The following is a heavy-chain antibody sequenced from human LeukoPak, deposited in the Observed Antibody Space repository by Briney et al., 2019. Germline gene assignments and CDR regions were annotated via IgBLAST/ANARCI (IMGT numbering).Heavy chain of an antibody. CDR3: ARDPSYDYVWGSYPRGPYYFDY. J-gene: IGHJ4*02. Sequence: SETLSLTCTVSGYSISSGYYWGWIRQPPGKGLEWIGSIYHSGSTYYNPSLKSRVTISVDTSKNQFSLKLSSVTAADTAVYYCARDPSYDYVWGSYPRGPYYFDYWGQGTLVTVSS. CDR1: GYSISSGYY. CDR2: IYHSGST. D-gene: IGHD3-16*02. V-gene: IGHV4-38-2*02.